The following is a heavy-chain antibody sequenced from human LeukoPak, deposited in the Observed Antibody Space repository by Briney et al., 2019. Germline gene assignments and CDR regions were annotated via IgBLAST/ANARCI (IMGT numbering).Heavy chain of an antibody. CDR1: GFTFSSYA. V-gene: IGHV3-23*01. CDR3: AKVCSGSYYAFDI. J-gene: IGHJ3*02. D-gene: IGHD1-26*01. Sequence: SGGSLRLSCTASGFTFSSYAMSWVRQAPGKGLGCVSAIWGSGGSTYYEDSVKGRFTISRNNNKNTLYLQMNSLRAEDTAVYYCAKVCSGSYYAFDIWGQGTMVTVSS. CDR2: IWGSGGST.